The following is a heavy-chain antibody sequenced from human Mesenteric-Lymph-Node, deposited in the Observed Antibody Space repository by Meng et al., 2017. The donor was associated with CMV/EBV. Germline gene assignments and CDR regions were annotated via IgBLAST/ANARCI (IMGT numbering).Heavy chain of an antibody. V-gene: IGHV3-30*03. CDR1: TFNNYG. CDR3: VRDTFCGDDPKVLCNWFDL. CDR2: ITSDGNDE. Sequence: TFNNYGMHWVRQAPGKGLEWVAAITSDGNDEYYADSLRGRISVSRDNSKNTLYFQMNSLASEDTAVYYCVRDTFCGDDPKVLCNWFDLWGQGTLVTVSS. D-gene: IGHD2-21*01. J-gene: IGHJ5*02.